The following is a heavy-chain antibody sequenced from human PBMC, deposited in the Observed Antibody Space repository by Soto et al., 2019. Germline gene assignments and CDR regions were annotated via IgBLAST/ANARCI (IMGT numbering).Heavy chain of an antibody. J-gene: IGHJ3*02. CDR1: RYTFTSHG. V-gene: IGHV1-18*01. D-gene: IGHD1-26*01. Sequence: QVQLMQSGDEVKEPGASVKVSCTTSRYTFTSHGISCVRQAPGQGLEWMGWISTFNGKTDYAQKFQGRVTMTADTRTNTAYMELRSLRSDDTALYFCARLLTEGATYREDAFDIWGQGTKVTLSS. CDR3: ARLLTEGATYREDAFDI. CDR2: ISTFNGKT.